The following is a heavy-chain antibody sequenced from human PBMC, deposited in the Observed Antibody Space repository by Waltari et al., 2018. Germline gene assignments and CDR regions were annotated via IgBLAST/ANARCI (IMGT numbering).Heavy chain of an antibody. J-gene: IGHJ4*02. CDR3: ASEAGYGGNVQLVDY. V-gene: IGHV1-2*06. CDR1: GYTFTGYY. D-gene: IGHD4-17*01. CDR2: INPNSGGT. Sequence: QVQLVQSGAEVKKPGALVKVSCKASGYTFTGYYMHWWRQAPGQGLEWMGRINPNSGGTNYAQKFQGRVTMTRDTSISTAYMELSRLRSDDTAVYYCASEAGYGGNVQLVDYWGQGTLVTVSS.